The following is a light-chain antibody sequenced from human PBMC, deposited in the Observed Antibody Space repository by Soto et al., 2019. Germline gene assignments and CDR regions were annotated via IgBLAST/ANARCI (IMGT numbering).Light chain of an antibody. CDR1: QSISIR. J-gene: IGKJ5*01. CDR3: QHSGRTCGLT. Sequence: TQSPCTLSASLGERVTITCRACQSISIRLAWYQRKPGQAPSLLIYGASTRATGITALFSRSGSGTDVTLTINRREPHDFGAYYYQHSGRTCGLTFGQGTRLEIK. V-gene: IGKV3-20*01. CDR2: GAS.